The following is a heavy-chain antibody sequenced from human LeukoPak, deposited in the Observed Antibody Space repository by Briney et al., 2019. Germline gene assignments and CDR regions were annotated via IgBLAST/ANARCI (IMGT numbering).Heavy chain of an antibody. Sequence: SGTLSLTCAVSGDSISSSNWWSWVRQPPGQGLGWIGEIYHSGSTNYNPSLKSRVTISVDKSKNQFSLKLSSATAAATAVYYCASDGSVGSGFYYWGQGTLVTVSS. D-gene: IGHD3-10*01. CDR1: GDSISSSNW. J-gene: IGHJ4*02. CDR3: ASDGSVGSGFYY. V-gene: IGHV4-4*02. CDR2: IYHSGST.